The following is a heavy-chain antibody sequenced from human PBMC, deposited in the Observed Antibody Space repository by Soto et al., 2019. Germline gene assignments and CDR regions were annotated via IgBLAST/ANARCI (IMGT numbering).Heavy chain of an antibody. CDR3: ARARYSSGWYDLDY. CDR2: IWYDGSNK. CDR1: GFTFSSYG. Sequence: QVQLVESGGGVVQPGRSLRLSCAASGFTFSSYGMHWVRQAPGKGLEWVAVIWYDGSNKYYADTVTGRFTISRDNSKNRLYRKMNSLRDEDTAVYYGARARYSSGWYDLDYWGQGTLVTVSS. V-gene: IGHV3-33*01. J-gene: IGHJ4*02. D-gene: IGHD6-19*01.